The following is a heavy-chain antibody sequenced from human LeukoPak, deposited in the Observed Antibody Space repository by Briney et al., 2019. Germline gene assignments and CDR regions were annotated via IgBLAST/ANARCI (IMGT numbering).Heavy chain of an antibody. CDR2: SDPEDGER. Sequence: ASVKVSCKVSGKTLSDLSIHWLRQPPGKGLEWLGGSDPEDGERIYAQMFQGRVTMTRNTSISTAYMELSSLRSEDTAVYYCARGRKTGTRVAVDIWGQGTMVTVSS. V-gene: IGHV1-24*01. CDR3: ARGRKTGTRVAVDI. CDR1: GKTLSDLS. J-gene: IGHJ3*02.